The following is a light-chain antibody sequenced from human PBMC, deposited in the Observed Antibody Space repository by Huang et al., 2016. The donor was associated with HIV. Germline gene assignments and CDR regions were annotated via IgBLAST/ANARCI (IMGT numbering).Light chain of an antibody. CDR2: SAS. V-gene: IGKV1-39*01. J-gene: IGKJ5*01. CDR1: QSITTY. CDR3: QQSYSAWSS. Sequence: IQMTQSPTSLSASVGDSFSLVCRASQSITTYLNWYQQKPGKAPKLCISSASILHSGVPSRFSGSGSGREFTLTISGLQLDDFATCYCQQSYSAWSSVGPGTRL.